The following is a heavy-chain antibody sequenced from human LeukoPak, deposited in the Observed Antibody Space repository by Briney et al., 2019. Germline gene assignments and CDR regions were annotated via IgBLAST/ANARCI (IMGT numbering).Heavy chain of an antibody. CDR2: IYSGGGT. Sequence: GGSLRLSCAASGFPVSSNYMSWVRQAPGKGLEWVSVIYSGGGTYYANSVKGRFTISGDNSKNTLYLQMNSLRAEDTAVYYCARGGRYYDSSGYYHDAFDIWGQGTMVTVSS. V-gene: IGHV3-53*01. D-gene: IGHD3-22*01. CDR3: ARGGRYYDSSGYYHDAFDI. CDR1: GFPVSSNY. J-gene: IGHJ3*02.